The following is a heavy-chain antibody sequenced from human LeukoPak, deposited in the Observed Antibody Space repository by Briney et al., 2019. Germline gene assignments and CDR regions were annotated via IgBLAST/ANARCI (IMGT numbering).Heavy chain of an antibody. Sequence: GRSLRLSCAASGFTFSSYAMHWVRQAPGKGLEWVAVISYDGSNKYYADSVKGRFTISRDNSKNTLYLQMNSLRAEDTAVYYCVTHDSSGYFDYWGQGTLVTVSS. CDR2: ISYDGSNK. V-gene: IGHV3-30-3*01. D-gene: IGHD3-22*01. CDR1: GFTFSSYA. J-gene: IGHJ4*02. CDR3: VTHDSSGYFDY.